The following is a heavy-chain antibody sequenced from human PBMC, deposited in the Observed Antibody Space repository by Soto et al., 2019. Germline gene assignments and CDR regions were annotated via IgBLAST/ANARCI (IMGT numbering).Heavy chain of an antibody. V-gene: IGHV1-69*13. Sequence: SVKVSCKASGGTFSSYAISWVRQAPGQGLEWMGGIIPIFGTANYAQKFQGRVTITADESTSTAYMELSSLRSEDTAVYYCARELDGGSLNWFDPRGQGTLVTVSS. CDR2: IIPIFGTA. D-gene: IGHD1-26*01. CDR1: GGTFSSYA. J-gene: IGHJ5*02. CDR3: ARELDGGSLNWFDP.